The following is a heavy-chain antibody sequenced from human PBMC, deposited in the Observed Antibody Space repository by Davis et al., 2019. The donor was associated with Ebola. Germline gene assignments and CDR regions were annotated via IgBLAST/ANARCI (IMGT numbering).Heavy chain of an antibody. Sequence: PGGSLRPSCALPGFPFSFHFMDGVRLTPGKGLEWVGLSRNKENRYSTEYAASVRGRFTTSRDDSKESLYLQMNSLRTEDTAVYYCARDIVATISNWGQGTLVTVSS. D-gene: IGHD5-12*01. CDR2: SRNKENRYST. J-gene: IGHJ4*02. V-gene: IGHV3-72*01. CDR3: ARDIVATISN. CDR1: GFPFSFHF.